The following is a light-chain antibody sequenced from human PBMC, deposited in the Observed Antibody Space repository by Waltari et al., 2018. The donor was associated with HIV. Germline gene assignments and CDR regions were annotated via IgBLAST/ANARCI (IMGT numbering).Light chain of an antibody. J-gene: IGKJ2*01. CDR1: QSLVYNDGDTY. Sequence: DVVMTQSPLSLPVTLGQPASIFCRSSQSLVYNDGDTYLNWFQQRPGHSPRRLIYKVSDRDSGVPDRFSGSGSGTDFTLKISRVEAEDLGTYYCMQGTHSPYTFGQGTKLEI. V-gene: IGKV2-30*01. CDR3: MQGTHSPYT. CDR2: KVS.